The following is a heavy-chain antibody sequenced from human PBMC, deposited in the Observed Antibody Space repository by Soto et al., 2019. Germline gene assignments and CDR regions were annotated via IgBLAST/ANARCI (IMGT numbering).Heavy chain of an antibody. V-gene: IGHV3-11*05. CDR2: ISSSSSYT. CDR1: GFTFSDSY. CDR3: ARGLDIYLTSFLWF. D-gene: IGHD2-21*01. J-gene: IGHJ3*01. Sequence: QVQLVESGGGLVKPGGSLRLSCAASGFTFSDSYMTWIRQAPGKGLEWLSYISSSSSYTKYADSVKGRFTISRDIAQNSLYLQMNILRAEDTSLYHSARGLDIYLTSFLWFWGQGTMVTVSS.